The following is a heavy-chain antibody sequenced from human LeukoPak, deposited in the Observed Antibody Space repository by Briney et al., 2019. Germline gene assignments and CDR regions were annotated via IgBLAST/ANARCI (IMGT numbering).Heavy chain of an antibody. CDR2: ISGSGGST. V-gene: IGHV3-23*01. Sequence: GGSLRLSCAASGFTVSSNYMSWVRQAPGKGLEWVSGISGSGGSTYYADSVKGRFTISRDNSKNTLYLQMNSLRAEDTAVYYCAKDNSSPSYYYYGMDVWGQGTTVTVSS. J-gene: IGHJ6*02. CDR3: AKDNSSPSYYYYGMDV. D-gene: IGHD6-13*01. CDR1: GFTVSSNY.